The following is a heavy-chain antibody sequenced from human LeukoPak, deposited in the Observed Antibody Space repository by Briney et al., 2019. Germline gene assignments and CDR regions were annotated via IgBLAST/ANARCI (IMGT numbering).Heavy chain of an antibody. V-gene: IGHV3-7*05. D-gene: IGHD2-15*01. Sequence: PGGSLGLSCAASGFTFSNYWMSWVRQAPGKGLEWVANIKQDGGEKYYVDSVKGRFTISRDNAKNSLYLQMNSLRAEDTAVYFCAKGAAIAANIFGYWGQGTLVTVSS. CDR3: AKGAAIAANIFGY. CDR1: GFTFSNYW. CDR2: IKQDGGEK. J-gene: IGHJ4*02.